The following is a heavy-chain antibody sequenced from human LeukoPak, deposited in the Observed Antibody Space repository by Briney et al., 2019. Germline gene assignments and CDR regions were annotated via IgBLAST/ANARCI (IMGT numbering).Heavy chain of an antibody. J-gene: IGHJ4*02. CDR3: ARDYDYVWGSYRSSFGY. CDR2: ISAYNGNT. D-gene: IGHD3-16*02. V-gene: IGHV1-18*01. CDR1: GYTFTSYG. Sequence: ASVKVSCKASGYTFTSYGISWVRQAPGLGLEWMGWISAYNGNTNYAQKLQGRVTMTTDTSTSTAYMELRSLRSDDTAVYYCARDYDYVWGSYRSSFGYWGQGTLVTVSS.